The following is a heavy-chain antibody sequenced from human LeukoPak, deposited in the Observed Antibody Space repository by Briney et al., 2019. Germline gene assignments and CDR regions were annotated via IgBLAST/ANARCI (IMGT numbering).Heavy chain of an antibody. Sequence: ASVKVSCKASRYTFIDYYIHWVRQAPGQGLEWMGWINPNSGIPNYAQKFLGRVTITRDTSISTAYMALSRLTSDDTAVYFCARDPVGGTHYFDYWGQGNLVTVSS. D-gene: IGHD1-26*01. V-gene: IGHV1-2*02. CDR3: ARDPVGGTHYFDY. CDR2: INPNSGIP. CDR1: RYTFIDYY. J-gene: IGHJ4*01.